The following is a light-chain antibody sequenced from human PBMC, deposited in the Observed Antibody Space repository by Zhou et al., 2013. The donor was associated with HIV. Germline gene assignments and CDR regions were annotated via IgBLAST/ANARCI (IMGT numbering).Light chain of an antibody. CDR2: TAS. J-gene: IGKJ3*01. CDR1: QSIDGY. CDR3: QQSYSTLFT. V-gene: IGKV1-39*01. Sequence: DIQMTQSPSSLSASVGDRVTISCRASQSIDGYLNWYQQRPGKAPKLLIYTASNLQSGVPSRFSGSGYGTDFTLTISSLQPEDFANYYCQQSYSTLFTFGPGTKVDIK.